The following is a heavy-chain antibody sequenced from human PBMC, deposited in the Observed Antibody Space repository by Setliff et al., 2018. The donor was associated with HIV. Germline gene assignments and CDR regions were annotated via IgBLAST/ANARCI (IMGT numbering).Heavy chain of an antibody. Sequence: ASVKVSCKASGYTFTSYYMHWVRQAPGQGLEWMGVINPINGDATFVRNFQGRGTMTRETSTKTVYMELSSLKFEDTAVYYCVRGGPRGLAVAVLEFDSCCQGTLVTVSS. CDR2: INPINGDA. CDR3: VRGGPRGLAVAVLEFDS. V-gene: IGHV1-46*01. D-gene: IGHD6-19*01. CDR1: GYTFTSYY. J-gene: IGHJ4*02.